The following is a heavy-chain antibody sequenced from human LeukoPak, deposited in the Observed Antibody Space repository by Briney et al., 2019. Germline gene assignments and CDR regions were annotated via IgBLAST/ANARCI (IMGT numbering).Heavy chain of an antibody. D-gene: IGHD3-3*01. CDR1: GFTFSSYG. CDR2: IRYDGSNK. Sequence: PGGSLRLSCAASGFTFSSYGMHWVRQAPGKGLEWVAFIRYDGSNKYYADSVKGRFTISRDNSKNTLYLQMNSLRAEDTAVYYCAKGGYYDFWSGYSNWFDPWGQGTLVTVPS. CDR3: AKGGYYDFWSGYSNWFDP. V-gene: IGHV3-30*02. J-gene: IGHJ5*02.